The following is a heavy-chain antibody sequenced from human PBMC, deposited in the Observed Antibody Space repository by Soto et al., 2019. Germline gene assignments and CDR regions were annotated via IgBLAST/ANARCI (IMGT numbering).Heavy chain of an antibody. Sequence: ASVTVSCKTSGYTFTNHAMHCVRQAPGQRLEWMGWINTDTGYRKYSQKFQGRVTITRDTSASTAYMELNSLRSEDTAVYYCARGRTPDISVAGTSWGQGSLVTVSS. CDR3: ARGRTPDISVAGTS. V-gene: IGHV1-3*04. CDR1: GYTFTNHA. J-gene: IGHJ5*02. D-gene: IGHD6-19*01. CDR2: INTDTGYR.